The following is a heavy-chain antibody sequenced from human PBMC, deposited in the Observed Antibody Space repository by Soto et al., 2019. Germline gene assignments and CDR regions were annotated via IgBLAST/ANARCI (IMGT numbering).Heavy chain of an antibody. CDR1: GGSISSGDYY. CDR2: IYYSGST. J-gene: IGHJ6*02. Sequence: SETLSLTCTVSGGSISSGDYYWSWIRQPPGKGLEWIGYIYYSGSTYYNPSLKSRVTISVDTSKNQFSLKLSSVTAADTAVYYCARVNQLVGSSVFYYYHGMDVWGQGTTVTVSS. V-gene: IGHV4-30-4*01. CDR3: ARVNQLVGSSVFYYYHGMDV. D-gene: IGHD6-6*01.